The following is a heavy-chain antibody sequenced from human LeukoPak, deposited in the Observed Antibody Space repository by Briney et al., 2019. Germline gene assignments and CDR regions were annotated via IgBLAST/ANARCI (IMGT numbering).Heavy chain of an antibody. D-gene: IGHD2-2*01. Sequence: ASLKVSCKASGYTFTAYYTNWVRQAPGQGLEWMGWINPNSGGTKYAQKFQGRVTMTRDMSTNTVYMELSGLTSDDTAVYYCAKDPCTTWTRCFTSGFDPWGQGTLVTVSS. J-gene: IGHJ5*02. CDR2: INPNSGGT. CDR1: GYTFTAYY. CDR3: AKDPCTTWTRCFTSGFDP. V-gene: IGHV1-2*02.